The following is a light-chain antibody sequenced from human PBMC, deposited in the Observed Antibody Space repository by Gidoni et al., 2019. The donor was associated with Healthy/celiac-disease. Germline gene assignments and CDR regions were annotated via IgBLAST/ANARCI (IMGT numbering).Light chain of an antibody. J-gene: IGKJ2*01. V-gene: IGKV3-20*01. CDR1: QSVSSSY. CDR3: QHYGSSPLYT. CDR2: GAS. Sequence: ESVLTQSPGTLSLSPGARATLSCSASQSVSSSYFAWYQQKPGPASRLHIHGASSRATGIPDRSSGSGSGTDITLTLTRLEPEAFAVYYCQHYGSSPLYTFGQGTKLEIK.